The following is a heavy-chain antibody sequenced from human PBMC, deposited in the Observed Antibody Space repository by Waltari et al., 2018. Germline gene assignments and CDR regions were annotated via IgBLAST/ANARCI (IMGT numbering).Heavy chain of an antibody. Sequence: EVQLVESGGGLVKPGGSLRLSCAASGFTFSSYNMHWVRQAPGKGLEWVSSISTGNRYIYYADSVKGRFTSSRDNAKNSLYLQMDSLRAEDTAVYYCAKPTYNDYADFDYWGQGTRVTVSS. CDR2: ISTGNRYI. J-gene: IGHJ4*02. V-gene: IGHV3-21*01. CDR3: AKPTYNDYADFDY. CDR1: GFTFSSYN. D-gene: IGHD4-17*01.